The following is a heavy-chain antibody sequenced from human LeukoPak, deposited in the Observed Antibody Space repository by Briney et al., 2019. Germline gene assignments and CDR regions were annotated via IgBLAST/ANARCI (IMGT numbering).Heavy chain of an antibody. J-gene: IGHJ4*02. CDR3: ARSLYYYGSGDYDY. D-gene: IGHD3-10*01. CDR1: GFTFSSYA. Sequence: QPGGSLRLSCAASGFTFSSYAMSWVRQAPGKGLEWVSAISGSGGSTYYADSVKGRFTISRDNSKNTLYLQMNSLRAEDTAVYYCARSLYYYGSGDYDYWGQGTLVTVSS. CDR2: ISGSGGST. V-gene: IGHV3-23*01.